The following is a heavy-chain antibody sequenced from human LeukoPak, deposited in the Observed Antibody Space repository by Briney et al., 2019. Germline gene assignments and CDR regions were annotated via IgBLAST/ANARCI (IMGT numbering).Heavy chain of an antibody. CDR2: IYTSGST. CDR1: GGSISSYY. V-gene: IGHV4-4*07. J-gene: IGHJ4*02. CDR3: ASQLLEMATIHRPYYFDY. D-gene: IGHD5-24*01. Sequence: PSETLSLTCTVSGGSISSYYWSWIRQPAGKGLEWIGRIYTSGSTYYNPSLKSRVTISVDTSKNQFSLKLSSVTAADTAVYYCASQLLEMATIHRPYYFDYWGQGTLVTVSS.